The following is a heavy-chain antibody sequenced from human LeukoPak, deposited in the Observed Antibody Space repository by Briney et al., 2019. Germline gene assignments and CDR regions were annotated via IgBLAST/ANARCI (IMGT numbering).Heavy chain of an antibody. D-gene: IGHD6-13*01. CDR1: GFTFSSYG. CDR3: AKKRSGPRSIAAAGIDY. J-gene: IGHJ4*02. CDR2: ISYDGSNK. Sequence: GRSLRLSCAASGFTFSSYGMHWVRQAPGKGLEWVAVISYDGSNKYYADSVKGRFTISRDNSKNTLYLQMNSLRAEDTAVYYCAKKRSGPRSIAAAGIDYWGQGTLVTVSS. V-gene: IGHV3-30*18.